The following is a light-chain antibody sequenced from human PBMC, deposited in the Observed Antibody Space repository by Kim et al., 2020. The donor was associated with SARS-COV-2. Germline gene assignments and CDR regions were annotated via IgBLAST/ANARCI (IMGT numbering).Light chain of an antibody. CDR3: QSNASRLSDWK. V-gene: IGLV1-40*01. CDR1: SLKIGSGYD. CDR2: GNS. Sequence: QRVTYSYTEGSLKIGSGYDVRWYQKLPGTAPKLLIYGNSNRPSGVHDRYCGSKYGTSDTLVITGVKAKDETDYFYQSNASRLSDWKFGGGT. J-gene: IGLJ3*02.